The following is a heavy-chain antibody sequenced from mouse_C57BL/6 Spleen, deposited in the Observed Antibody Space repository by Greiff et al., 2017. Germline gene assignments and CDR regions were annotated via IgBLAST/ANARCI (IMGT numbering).Heavy chain of an antibody. J-gene: IGHJ4*01. D-gene: IGHD1-1*01. V-gene: IGHV5-4*01. CDR2: ISDGGSYT. CDR1: GFTFSSYA. Sequence: EVHLVESGGGLVKPGGSLKLSCAASGFTFSSYAMSWVRQTPEKRLAWVATISDGGSYTYYPDNVKGRFTISRDNAKNNLYLQMSHRKSEDTSMYYGAREDYYGSSSYYAMDYWGQGTSVTVSS. CDR3: AREDYYGSSSYYAMDY.